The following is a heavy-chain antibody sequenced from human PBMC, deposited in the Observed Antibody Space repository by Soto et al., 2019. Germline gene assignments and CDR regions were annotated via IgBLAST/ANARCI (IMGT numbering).Heavy chain of an antibody. D-gene: IGHD1-7*01. CDR3: ARDRLELLGPWYFDV. CDR1: GEGVACNSAA. J-gene: IGHJ2*01. Sequence: TLSLTCAISGEGVACNSAAWNWIRQSPSRGLEWLGRTYYRSKWYNDYAVSVKSRITINPDTSNNQFSLQLNSVTPEDTAVYYCARDRLELLGPWYFDVWGRGTLVTVSS. CDR2: TYYRSKWYN. V-gene: IGHV6-1*01.